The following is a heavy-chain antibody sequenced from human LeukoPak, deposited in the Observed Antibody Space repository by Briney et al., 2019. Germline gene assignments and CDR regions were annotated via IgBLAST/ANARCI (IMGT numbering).Heavy chain of an antibody. V-gene: IGHV3-48*03. J-gene: IGHJ4*02. CDR1: GFTFSSYE. Sequence: GGSLRLSCAASGFTFSSYEMNWVRQAPGKGLEWVSYISSSDTTIHYADSVKGRFTISRDNAKNSLYLQLNSLRVEDTAVYYCARVRYQTADYWGQGTLVTVSS. CDR2: ISSSDTTI. CDR3: ARVRYQTADY. D-gene: IGHD3-16*02.